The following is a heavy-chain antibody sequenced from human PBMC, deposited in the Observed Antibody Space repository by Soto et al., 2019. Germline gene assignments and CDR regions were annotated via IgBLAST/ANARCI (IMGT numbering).Heavy chain of an antibody. CDR3: ARGNLREYSGYDSYYYYYMDV. V-gene: IGHV3-11*01. J-gene: IGHJ6*03. CDR1: GCTFSDYY. CDR2: ISSSGSTI. Sequence: GGSLRLSCAASGCTFSDYYMSWIRQAPGKGLEWVSYISSSGSTIYYADSVKGRFTISRDNAKNSLYLQMNSLRAEDTAVYYCARGNLREYSGYDSYYYYYMDVWGKGTTVTV. D-gene: IGHD5-12*01.